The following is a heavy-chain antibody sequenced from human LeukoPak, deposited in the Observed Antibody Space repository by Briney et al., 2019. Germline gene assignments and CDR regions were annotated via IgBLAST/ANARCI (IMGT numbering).Heavy chain of an antibody. Sequence: GGSLRLSCAASGFTFSSYWMSWVRQAPGKGLEWVANIKQDGSEKYYVDSVKGRFTISRDNAKNSLYLQMNSLRAEDTAVYYCAGAERVAGILFDYWGQGTLVTASS. V-gene: IGHV3-7*05. D-gene: IGHD6-19*01. CDR1: GFTFSSYW. J-gene: IGHJ4*02. CDR2: IKQDGSEK. CDR3: AGAERVAGILFDY.